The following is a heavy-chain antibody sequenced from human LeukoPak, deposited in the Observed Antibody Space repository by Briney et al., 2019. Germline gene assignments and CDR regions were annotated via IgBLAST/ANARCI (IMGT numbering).Heavy chain of an antibody. Sequence: ASVKVSCKASGYTFTSYGISWVRQAPGQGLEWMGWISAYNGITNYAQKLQGRVTMTTDTSTSTAYMELRSLRSDDTAVYYCARDRSGYEAEAYFDYWGQGTLVTVSS. CDR3: ARDRSGYEAEAYFDY. CDR1: GYTFTSYG. V-gene: IGHV1-18*01. D-gene: IGHD5-12*01. J-gene: IGHJ4*02. CDR2: ISAYNGIT.